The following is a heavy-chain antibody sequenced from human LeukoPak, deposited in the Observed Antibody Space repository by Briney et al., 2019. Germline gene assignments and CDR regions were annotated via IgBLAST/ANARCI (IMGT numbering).Heavy chain of an antibody. CDR3: ARDLPGTQYLFDY. V-gene: IGHV3-23*01. Sequence: GGSLRLSCAASGFTFSSYGMSWVRQAPGKGLEWVSAISGSGGSTYYADSVKGRFTISRDNSKNTLYLQMNSLRAEDTAVYYCARDLPGTQYLFDYWGQGTLVTVSS. J-gene: IGHJ4*02. D-gene: IGHD1-1*01. CDR2: ISGSGGST. CDR1: GFTFSSYG.